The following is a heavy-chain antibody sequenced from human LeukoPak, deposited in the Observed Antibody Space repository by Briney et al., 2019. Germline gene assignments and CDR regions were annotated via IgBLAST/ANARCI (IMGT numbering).Heavy chain of an antibody. CDR2: IYYSGST. D-gene: IGHD6-13*01. CDR3: ARFSSSWSFDY. CDR1: GGSISSYY. V-gene: IGHV4-59*01. Sequence: KTSETLSLTCTVSGGSISSYYWSWLRQPPGKGLEWIGYIYYSGSTNYNPSLKSRVTISVDTSKNQFSLKLSSVTSADTAVYYCARFSSSWSFDYWGQGTLVTVSS. J-gene: IGHJ4*02.